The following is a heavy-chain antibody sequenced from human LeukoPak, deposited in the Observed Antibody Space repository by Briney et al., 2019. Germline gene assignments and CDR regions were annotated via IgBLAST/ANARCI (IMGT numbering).Heavy chain of an antibody. D-gene: IGHD1-1*01. Sequence: GGSLRLSCAASGFTVSNNYMSWVRQAPGKGLEWVSIIYSGGSTYYADSVKGRFTSSRDNSKNTLYLQMNSLKVEDTAVYYRARARNDGGTPLEYWGQGTLLTVSS. J-gene: IGHJ4*02. CDR2: IYSGGST. CDR1: GFTVSNNY. CDR3: ARARNDGGTPLEY. V-gene: IGHV3-66*01.